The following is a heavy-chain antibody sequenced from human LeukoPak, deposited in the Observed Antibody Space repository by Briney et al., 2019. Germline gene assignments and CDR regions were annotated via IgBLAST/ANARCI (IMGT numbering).Heavy chain of an antibody. V-gene: IGHV4-59*01. D-gene: IGHD7-27*01. CDR1: GASMSSYY. CDR3: ARTANWGSGYFDY. Sequence: SETLSLTCTVSGASMSSYYWSWIRQPPGKGLEWIGYIYYSGSTNYNPSLKSRVTISVDTSKNQFTLKLSSVTAADTAVYYCARTANWGSGYFDYWGQGTLVTVSS. CDR2: IYYSGST. J-gene: IGHJ4*02.